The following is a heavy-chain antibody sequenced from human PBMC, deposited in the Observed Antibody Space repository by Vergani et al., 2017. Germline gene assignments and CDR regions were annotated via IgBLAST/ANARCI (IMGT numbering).Heavy chain of an antibody. CDR3: AKDERYYDILTGYYNY. CDR1: GFTFSSYA. V-gene: IGHV3-23*01. CDR2: IRGSGGST. D-gene: IGHD3-9*01. Sequence: EVQLLESGGGLVQPGGSLRLSCAASGFTFSSYAMSWVRQAPGKGLEWVSAIRGSGGSTYYADSVKGRFPISRDNSKNTLHLQMNSLRAEDTAVYYCAKDERYYDILTGYYNYWGQGILVTVSS. J-gene: IGHJ4*02.